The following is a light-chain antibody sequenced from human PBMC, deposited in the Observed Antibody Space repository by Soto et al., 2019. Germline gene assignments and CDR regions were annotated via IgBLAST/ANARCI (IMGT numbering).Light chain of an antibody. CDR2: QTS. J-gene: IGKJ1*01. CDR3: QRYNSDSET. Sequence: DIQMTQSPSTLSASVGDRVTITCRASQSISNSLAWFQQKPGKAPKVLIYQTSKLHNGVSSRFSGSGSGTEFTLTISGLQPDDFATYYCQRYNSDSETFGQGTKVEIK. V-gene: IGKV1-5*03. CDR1: QSISNS.